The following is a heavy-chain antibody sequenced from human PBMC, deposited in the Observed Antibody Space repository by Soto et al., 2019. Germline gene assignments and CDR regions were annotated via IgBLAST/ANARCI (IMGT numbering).Heavy chain of an antibody. Sequence: QVQLQESGPGLVKPSETLSLMCTVSGGSISSYYWSWIRQPPGKGLEWIGYIYYSGSTNYNPSLKRRVTISVDKSKNQFSRKLSSVTAADTAVYYCARERRDGYKHYFDYWGQGTLVTVSS. CDR3: ARERRDGYKHYFDY. J-gene: IGHJ4*02. CDR1: GGSISSYY. D-gene: IGHD5-12*01. V-gene: IGHV4-59*01. CDR2: IYYSGST.